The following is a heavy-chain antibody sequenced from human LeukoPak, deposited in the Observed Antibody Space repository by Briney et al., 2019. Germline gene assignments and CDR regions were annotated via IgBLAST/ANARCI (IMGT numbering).Heavy chain of an antibody. V-gene: IGHV3-74*01. Sequence: GGSLRLSCQTPGFPFRTYLIHWFRHAPGKGLVWVSRIATDGGGPISADSVKGRFTISRDNTKNTLYLQMNSLTVEDTAAYFCVRDVVAYGGSPGTHWGQRTLVTVSS. CDR3: VRDVVAYGGSPGTH. D-gene: IGHD2-15*01. CDR1: GFPFRTYL. J-gene: IGHJ4*02. CDR2: IATDGGGP.